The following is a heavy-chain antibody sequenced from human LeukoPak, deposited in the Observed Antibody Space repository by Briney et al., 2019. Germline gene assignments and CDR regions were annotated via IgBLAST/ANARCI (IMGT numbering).Heavy chain of an antibody. D-gene: IGHD1-26*01. Sequence: PSETLSLTCTVSGASISSYYCTWIRHPTGEGMEWIGRIYRGGSTNYTPSLRSRVTMSLDTSKIQFSLRLSSVTAADTAVYYWARARGGSGSYGYFDYWGQGTLVTVSS. CDR1: GASISSYY. J-gene: IGHJ4*02. CDR2: IYRGGST. V-gene: IGHV4-4*07. CDR3: ARARGGSGSYGYFDY.